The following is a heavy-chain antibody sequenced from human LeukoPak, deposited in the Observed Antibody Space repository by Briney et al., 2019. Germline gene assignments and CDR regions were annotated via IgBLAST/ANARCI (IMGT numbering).Heavy chain of an antibody. D-gene: IGHD6-6*01. J-gene: IGHJ3*02. CDR1: GYSFTSYW. CDR3: ARRSSLAAFDI. CDR2: IYPGDSDT. Sequence: GESLKISCKGSGYSFTSYWIGWVRQMPGKGLEWMGIIYPGDSDTRYSPSFQGQVTISADKAISTAYLLWSSLRASDTAVYYCARRSSLAAFDIWGQGTMVTVSS. V-gene: IGHV5-51*01.